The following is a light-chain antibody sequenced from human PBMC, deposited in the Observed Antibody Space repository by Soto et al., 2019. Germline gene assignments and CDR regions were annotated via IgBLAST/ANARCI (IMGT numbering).Light chain of an antibody. V-gene: IGKV1-5*01. CDR3: QQYNSYLALT. Sequence: DIQMTQSPSTLSASVGDRVTITCRASQSISSWLAWYQQKPGKAPKLLIYDASSLESGVPSRFSGSGSGTEFTLTISSLQPDDFATYYCQQYNSYLALTFGGGTKVDIK. CDR1: QSISSW. J-gene: IGKJ4*01. CDR2: DAS.